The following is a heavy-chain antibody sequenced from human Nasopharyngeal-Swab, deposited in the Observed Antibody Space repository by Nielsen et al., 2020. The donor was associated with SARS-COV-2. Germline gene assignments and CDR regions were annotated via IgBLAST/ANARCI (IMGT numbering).Heavy chain of an antibody. CDR1: GFTFSTYS. D-gene: IGHD6-13*01. J-gene: IGHJ4*02. CDR3: ARGAAAGSDY. CDR2: ISTSSSTI. V-gene: IGHV3-48*01. Sequence: GESLKISCAASGFTFSTYSMNWVRQAPGKGLEWVSYISTSSSTIYYADSVKGRFTISRDNAKDSLSLQMNSLRAEDTAVYYCARGAAAGSDYWGQGTLVTVSS.